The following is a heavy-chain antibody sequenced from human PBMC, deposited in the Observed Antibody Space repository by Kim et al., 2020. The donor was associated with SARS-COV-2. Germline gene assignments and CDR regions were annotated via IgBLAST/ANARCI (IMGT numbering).Heavy chain of an antibody. J-gene: IGHJ4*02. Sequence: ASVKVSCKASGYIFTSYDINWVRQATGQGLEWMGWMNPHSGNTGYAQKFQGRVTMTRNTSITTAYMELSSLRSEDTAVYYCARRIAAAGTPIGYWGQGTLVTVSS. CDR3: ARRIAAAGTPIGY. V-gene: IGHV1-8*01. D-gene: IGHD6-13*01. CDR2: MNPHSGNT. CDR1: GYIFTSYD.